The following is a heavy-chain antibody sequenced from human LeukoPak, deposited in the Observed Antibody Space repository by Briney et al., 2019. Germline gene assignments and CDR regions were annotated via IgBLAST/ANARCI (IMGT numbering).Heavy chain of an antibody. CDR1: GDSVSSNSAA. CDR2: TYYRSKWYN. J-gene: IGHJ4*02. CDR3: ARAAVARTYYFVY. D-gene: IGHD6-19*01. Sequence: SQTLSLTCAISGDSVSSNSAAWDWNRQSQSRGLEWLGSTYYRSKWYNEYAVCVKSIITNNPDTTENQLSRQLNSVTPEDTAVYYCARAAVARTYYFVYWGQGTLVSVSS. V-gene: IGHV6-1*01.